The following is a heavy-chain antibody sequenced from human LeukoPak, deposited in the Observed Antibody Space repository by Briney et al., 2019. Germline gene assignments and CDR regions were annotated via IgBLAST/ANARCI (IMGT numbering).Heavy chain of an antibody. V-gene: IGHV3-30*02. J-gene: IGHJ6*03. CDR3: ARDFPYYYYMDV. Sequence: PGGSLRLSCAASGFTFSSYGMHWVRQAPGKGLEWVAFIRYDGSNKYYADSVKGRFTISRDNAKNSLYLQMNSLRAEDTAVYYCARDFPYYYYMDVWGKGTTVTISS. CDR2: IRYDGSNK. CDR1: GFTFSSYG.